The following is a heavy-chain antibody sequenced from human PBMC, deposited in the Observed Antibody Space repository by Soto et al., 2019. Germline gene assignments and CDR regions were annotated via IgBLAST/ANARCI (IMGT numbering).Heavy chain of an antibody. CDR1: GYSISSGYY. Sequence: SETLSLTCTVSGYSISSGYYWGWIRQPPGKGLEWIGIINHSGTTYYNPSLKSRVTMSVDTSKNQFSLKLSSVTAADTAVYYCARGCIAAAGTRYNWFDPWGQGTLVTVSS. J-gene: IGHJ5*02. CDR2: INHSGTT. V-gene: IGHV4-38-2*02. D-gene: IGHD6-13*01. CDR3: ARGCIAAAGTRYNWFDP.